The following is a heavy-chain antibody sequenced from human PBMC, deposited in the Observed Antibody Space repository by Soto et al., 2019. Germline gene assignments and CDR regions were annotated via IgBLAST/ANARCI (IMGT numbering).Heavy chain of an antibody. CDR1: GFTFSSYD. V-gene: IGHV3-13*01. Sequence: VGSLRLSCAASGFTFSSYDMHWVRQATGKGLEWASAIGTAGDTYYPGSAKGRFTISRENAKNSLYLQMNSLRAGDTAVYYCARERSEHYYDSSGYYWLRYYGMDVWGQGTTVTVSS. J-gene: IGHJ6*02. D-gene: IGHD3-22*01. CDR2: IGTAGDT. CDR3: ARERSEHYYDSSGYYWLRYYGMDV.